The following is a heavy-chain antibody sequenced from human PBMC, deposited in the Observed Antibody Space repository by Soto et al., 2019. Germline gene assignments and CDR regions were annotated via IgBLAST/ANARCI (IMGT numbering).Heavy chain of an antibody. V-gene: IGHV4-30-4*01. Sequence: LSLTCAVSGVSVTNGDYYWSWMRQSPGKGLEWIGNIYYSETTSYNPSLNSRLSISIDTSRNQFSLQLTSVTAADTAIYYCARQRRGGYWFDPWGQGTLVTVSS. CDR1: GVSVTNGDYY. CDR3: ARQRRGGYWFDP. CDR2: IYYSETT. J-gene: IGHJ5*02.